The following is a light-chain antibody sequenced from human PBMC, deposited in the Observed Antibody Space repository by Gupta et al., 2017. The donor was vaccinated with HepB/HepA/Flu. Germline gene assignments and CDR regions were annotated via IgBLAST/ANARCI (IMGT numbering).Light chain of an antibody. J-gene: IGKJ5*01. V-gene: IGKV3-11*01. CDR2: DAS. CDR1: QSVSSY. CDR3: QQRSNWPCT. Sequence: EIVLTQSPATLSLSPGERATLSCRASQSVSSYLAWYQQKPGQAPRLLIYDASNRETGIPARFSGSGSGTDFTLTISSLEPEDFAVYYCQQRSNWPCTFGQGTQLEIK.